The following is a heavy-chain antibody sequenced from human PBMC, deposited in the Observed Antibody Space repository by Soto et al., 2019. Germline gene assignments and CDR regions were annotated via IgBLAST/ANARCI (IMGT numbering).Heavy chain of an antibody. Sequence: GGSLRLSCAPSGFTFSSSAMSWVRPAPGKGLEWVSAISGSGGSTYYADSVKGRFTSSRDNSKNTLYLQMNSLRAEDTAVYYCAKDPSGAFDPWGQGTLVTVSS. CDR1: GFTFSSSA. V-gene: IGHV3-23*01. D-gene: IGHD7-27*01. CDR3: AKDPSGAFDP. J-gene: IGHJ5*02. CDR2: ISGSGGST.